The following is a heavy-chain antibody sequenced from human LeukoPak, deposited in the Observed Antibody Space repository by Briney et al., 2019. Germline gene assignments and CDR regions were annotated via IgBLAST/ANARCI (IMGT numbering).Heavy chain of an antibody. CDR3: ARDWSSGYDYAFDY. Sequence: GGSLRLSCAASGFTFSSYSMNWVRQAPGKGLEWVSSVSSSSSYIYYADSVKGRFTISRDNAKNSLYLQMNSLRAEDTAVYYCARDWSSGYDYAFDYWGQGTLVTVSS. D-gene: IGHD5-12*01. V-gene: IGHV3-21*01. J-gene: IGHJ4*02. CDR1: GFTFSSYS. CDR2: VSSSSSYI.